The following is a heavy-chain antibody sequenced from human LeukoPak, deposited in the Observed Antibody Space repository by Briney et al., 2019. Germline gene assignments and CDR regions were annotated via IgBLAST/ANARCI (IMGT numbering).Heavy chain of an antibody. CDR3: AKHVAGYYFDY. J-gene: IGHJ4*02. CDR2: IRNEGSNK. D-gene: IGHD3-22*01. Sequence: GGSLRLSCAASGFTFSGYGMDWVRQAPGKGLEWVAFIRNEGSNKYYADSVKGRFTISRDNSKNTLYLQMNSLRPEDTAVYYCAKHVAGYYFDYWGQGALVTVSS. V-gene: IGHV3-30*02. CDR1: GFTFSGYG.